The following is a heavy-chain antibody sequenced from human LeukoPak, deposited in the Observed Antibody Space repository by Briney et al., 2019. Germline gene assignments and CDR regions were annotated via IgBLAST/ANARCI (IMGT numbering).Heavy chain of an antibody. CDR2: LYYSGST. CDR1: GGSISSYY. Sequence: PSETLSLTCTISGGSISSYYWSWIRQPPGKGLEWIGYLYYSGSTNYNPSLKSRVTISVDTSKNQFSLKVTSVTAADTAVYYCARHNTEYKYSLDVWGQGTTVTVSS. V-gene: IGHV4-59*08. CDR3: ARHNTEYKYSLDV. J-gene: IGHJ6*02. D-gene: IGHD1-1*01.